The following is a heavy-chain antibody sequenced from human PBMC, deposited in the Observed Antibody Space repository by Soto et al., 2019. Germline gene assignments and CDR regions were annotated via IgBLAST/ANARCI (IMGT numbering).Heavy chain of an antibody. Sequence: SETLSLTCTVSGGSISSYYWSWIRQPPGKGLEWIGYIYYSGSTNYNPSLKSRVTISVGTSKNQFSLKLSSVTAADTAVYYCERYNWNDSWFDPWGQGTLVTVSS. CDR3: ERYNWNDSWFDP. J-gene: IGHJ5*02. V-gene: IGHV4-59*08. CDR2: IYYSGST. CDR1: GGSISSYY. D-gene: IGHD1-1*01.